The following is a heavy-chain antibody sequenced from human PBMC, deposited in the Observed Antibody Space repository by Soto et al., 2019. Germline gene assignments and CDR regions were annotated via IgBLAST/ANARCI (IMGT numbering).Heavy chain of an antibody. CDR3: GAAIDFWNGYYSAY. D-gene: IGHD3-3*01. CDR2: IVVDNGKT. Sequence: ASVKVSCKPSEFTFSSSAVQWVRQGRGQRLEWIGWIVVDNGKTKYAQKFRDRVTITRDMSTSTAYMELSSLRSEDTAVYYCGAAIDFWNGYYSAYCGQGTPVTVSS. CDR1: EFTFSSSA. V-gene: IGHV1-58*01. J-gene: IGHJ1*01.